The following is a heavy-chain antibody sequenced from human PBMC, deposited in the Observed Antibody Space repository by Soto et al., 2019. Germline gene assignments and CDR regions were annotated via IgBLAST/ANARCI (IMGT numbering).Heavy chain of an antibody. D-gene: IGHD3-10*01. CDR1: GGSFSSYY. V-gene: IGHV4-59*01. CDR2: IFYSGST. J-gene: IGHJ5*02. Sequence: PSETLPLTCTVSGGSFSSYYWSWIRQPPGKGLEWIGYIFYSGSTNYNPSLNSRVTISVDTSKNQFSLKLTSVTAADTAVYYCSRGVRSGRGNWLDPWGQGTMVTVSS. CDR3: SRGVRSGRGNWLDP.